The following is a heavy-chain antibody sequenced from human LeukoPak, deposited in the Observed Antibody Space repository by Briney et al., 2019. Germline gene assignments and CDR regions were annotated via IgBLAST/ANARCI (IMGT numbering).Heavy chain of an antibody. V-gene: IGHV3-9*01. Sequence: GGSLRLSCAASGFTFDDYAMHWVRQAPGKGLEWVSGISWNSDSIGYADSVKGRFTISRDNAKTSLYLQMNSLRAEDTAVYYCARAYYYGSGPPGFDPWGQGTLVTVSS. CDR2: ISWNSDSI. CDR3: ARAYYYGSGPPGFDP. D-gene: IGHD3-10*01. J-gene: IGHJ5*02. CDR1: GFTFDDYA.